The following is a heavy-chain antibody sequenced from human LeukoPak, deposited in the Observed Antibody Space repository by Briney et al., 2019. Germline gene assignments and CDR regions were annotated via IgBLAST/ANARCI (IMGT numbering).Heavy chain of an antibody. J-gene: IGHJ6*02. V-gene: IGHV3-7*03. Sequence: QSGGSLRLSCAASGFTFSSYWMSWVRQAPGKGLEWVANIKQDGSEKYYVDSVKGRFTISRDNAKNSLYLQMNSLRAEDTAVYYRARGDQALRYFDWLPTMRYYYGMDVWGQGTTVTVSS. D-gene: IGHD3-9*01. CDR1: GFTFSSYW. CDR2: IKQDGSEK. CDR3: ARGDQALRYFDWLPTMRYYYGMDV.